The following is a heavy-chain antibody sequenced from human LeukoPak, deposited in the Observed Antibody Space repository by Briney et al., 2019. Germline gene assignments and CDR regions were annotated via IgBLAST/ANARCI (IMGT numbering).Heavy chain of an antibody. CDR3: AKRPSDYGDYVTYFDY. Sequence: GGSLRLSCAASGFSFISYGMHWVCQAPGKGLEWVGVISDDGRNKKYADSVKGRFTISRDNSKDTLYLRMNSLRDEDTAVYYCAKRPSDYGDYVTYFDYWGQGTLVTVSS. CDR2: ISDDGRNK. D-gene: IGHD4-17*01. V-gene: IGHV3-30*18. J-gene: IGHJ4*02. CDR1: GFSFISYG.